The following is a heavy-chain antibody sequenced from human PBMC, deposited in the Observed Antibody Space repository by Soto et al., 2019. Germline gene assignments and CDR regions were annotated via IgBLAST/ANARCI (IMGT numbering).Heavy chain of an antibody. Sequence: QVQLVESGGGVVQPGRSLRLSCAASGFTFSSYAMHWVRQAPGKGLEWVAVISYDGSNKYYADSVEGRFTISRDNSKNTLYLQMNSLRAEDTAVYYCARDLGYDFTYYFDYWGQGTLVTVSS. CDR2: ISYDGSNK. D-gene: IGHD5-12*01. CDR3: ARDLGYDFTYYFDY. CDR1: GFTFSSYA. V-gene: IGHV3-30-3*01. J-gene: IGHJ4*02.